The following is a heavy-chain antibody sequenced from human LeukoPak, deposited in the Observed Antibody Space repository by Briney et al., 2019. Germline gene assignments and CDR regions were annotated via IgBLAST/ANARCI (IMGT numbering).Heavy chain of an antibody. V-gene: IGHV3-48*01. Sequence: GSLRLSCAASGFTFSSYSMNWVRQAPGKGLEWVSYISSSSSTIYYADSVKGRFTISRDNAKNSLYLQMNSLRAEDTAVYYYAELGITMIGGVWGKGTTVTISS. CDR3: AELGITMIGGV. CDR2: ISSSSSTI. CDR1: GFTFSSYS. D-gene: IGHD3-10*02. J-gene: IGHJ6*04.